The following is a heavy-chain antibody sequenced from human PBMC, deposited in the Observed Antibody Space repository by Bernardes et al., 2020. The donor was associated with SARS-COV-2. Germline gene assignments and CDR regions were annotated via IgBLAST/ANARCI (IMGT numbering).Heavy chain of an antibody. V-gene: IGHV1-24*01. Sequence: VQVSCKVSGYTLTELSMHWVRQAPGKGLEWMGGFDPEDGETIYAQKFQGRVTMTEDTSTDTAYMELSSLRSEDTAVYYCATAPAITMVWGVIMAAKLYNWFDPWGQGTLVTVSS. CDR3: ATAPAITMVWGVIMAAKLYNWFDP. D-gene: IGHD3-10*01. J-gene: IGHJ5*02. CDR1: GYTLTELS. CDR2: FDPEDGET.